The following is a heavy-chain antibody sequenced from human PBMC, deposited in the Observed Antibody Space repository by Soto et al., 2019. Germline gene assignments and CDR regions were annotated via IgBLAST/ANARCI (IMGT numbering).Heavy chain of an antibody. CDR3: ARDEDHGSGLSGGMDV. CDR2: IYHSGTT. D-gene: IGHD3-10*01. J-gene: IGHJ6*02. CDR1: GGSNSSDDFF. Sequence: QVQLQESGPGLVKPSETLSLSCNVSGGSNSSDDFFWSWVRQHPARGLEWIGDIYHSGTTYYNPSLQSRITISVDTSKNQFSLKLRSVTAADTAVYFCARDEDHGSGLSGGMDVWGQGTAVTVS. V-gene: IGHV4-31*03.